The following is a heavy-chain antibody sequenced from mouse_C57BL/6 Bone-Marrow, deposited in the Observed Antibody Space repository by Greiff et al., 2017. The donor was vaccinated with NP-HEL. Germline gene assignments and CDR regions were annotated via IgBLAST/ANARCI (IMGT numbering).Heavy chain of an antibody. J-gene: IGHJ3*01. CDR2: ISDGGSYT. D-gene: IGHD2-4*01. CDR1: GFTFSSYA. V-gene: IGHV5-4*01. Sequence: DVMLVESGGGLVKPGGSLKLSCAASGFTFSSYAMSWVRQTPEKRLEWVATISDGGSYTYYPDNVKGRFTISRDNAKNNLYLQMSHLKSEDTAMYYCARDYYDYDGDWGQGTLVTVSA. CDR3: ARDYYDYDGD.